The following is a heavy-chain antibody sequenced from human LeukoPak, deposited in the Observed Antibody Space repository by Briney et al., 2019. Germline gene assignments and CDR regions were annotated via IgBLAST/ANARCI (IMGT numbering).Heavy chain of an antibody. D-gene: IGHD1-26*01. CDR1: GGSFGGYY. CDR2: INHSGST. J-gene: IGHJ5*02. V-gene: IGHV4-34*01. Sequence: SETLSLTCAVYGGSFGGYYWSWIRQPPGKGLEWIGEINHSGSTNYNPSLKSRVTISVDTSKNQFSLKLSSVTAADTAVYYCAREGRGSWFDPWGQGTLVTVSS. CDR3: AREGRGSWFDP.